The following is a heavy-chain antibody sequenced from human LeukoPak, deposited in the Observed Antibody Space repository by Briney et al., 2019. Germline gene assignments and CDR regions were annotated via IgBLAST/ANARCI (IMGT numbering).Heavy chain of an antibody. J-gene: IGHJ6*03. CDR2: IYPGDSDT. CDR3: ARTPYYGSGSSYYMDV. D-gene: IGHD3-10*01. CDR1: GYIFTSYW. V-gene: IGHV5-51*01. Sequence: GESLKISCKGSGYIFTSYWIGWVRQMPGKGLEWMGIIYPGDSDTRYSPSFQGQVTISADKSISTAYLQWSSLKASDTAMYYCARTPYYGSGSSYYMDVWGKGTTVTISS.